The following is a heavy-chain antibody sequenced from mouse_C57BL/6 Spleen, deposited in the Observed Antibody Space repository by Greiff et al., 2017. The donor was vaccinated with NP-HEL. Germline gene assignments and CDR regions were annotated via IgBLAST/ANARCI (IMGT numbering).Heavy chain of an antibody. CDR2: ISSGSSTI. CDR1: GFTFSDYG. D-gene: IGHD2-4*01. V-gene: IGHV5-17*01. CDR3: ARYDYDGYAMDY. Sequence: EVHLVESGGGLVKPGGSLKLSCAASGFTFSDYGMHWVRQAPEKGLEWVAYISSGSSTIYSADTVKVRFTSSIDNAKNTLFLQMTSLRAEDTAMYYCARYDYDGYAMDYWGQGTSVTVSS. J-gene: IGHJ4*01.